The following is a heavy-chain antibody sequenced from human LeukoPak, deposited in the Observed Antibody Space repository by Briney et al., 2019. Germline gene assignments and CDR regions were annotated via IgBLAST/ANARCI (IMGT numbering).Heavy chain of an antibody. V-gene: IGHV3-15*04. CDR2: IESNPDGGRA. D-gene: IGHD6-13*01. CDR1: GLTFSNAW. Sequence: GGSLRLSCTASGLTFSNAWMTWVRQAPGKGREWVGRIESNPDGGRADYAAPVKGRFTISRDDSKNTLYLEMNGLQTEDTGFYYCTTDRMYSLPGCWGQGTLVTVSS. J-gene: IGHJ4*02. CDR3: TTDRMYSLPGC.